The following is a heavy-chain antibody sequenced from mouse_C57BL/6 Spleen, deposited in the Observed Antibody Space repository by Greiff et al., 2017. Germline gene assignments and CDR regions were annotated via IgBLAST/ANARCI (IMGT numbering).Heavy chain of an antibody. V-gene: IGHV1-7*01. CDR2: INPSSGYT. J-gene: IGHJ4*01. CDR3: ARREDKSYYAMDY. Sequence: VQLQQSGAELAKPGASVKLSCKASGYTFTSYWMHWVKQRPGQGLEWIGYINPSSGYTKYNQKFKDKAILTADKTYSTAYMQLSSLTYEDSAVYYCARREDKSYYAMDYWGQGTSVTVSS. CDR1: GYTFTSYW.